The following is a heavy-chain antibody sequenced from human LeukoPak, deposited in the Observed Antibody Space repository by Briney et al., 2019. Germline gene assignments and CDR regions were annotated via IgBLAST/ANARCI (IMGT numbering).Heavy chain of an antibody. V-gene: IGHV3-30-3*01. CDR3: ARVADGMVRGVIRH. CDR1: GFTFSSYA. D-gene: IGHD3-10*01. CDR2: ISYEGSKK. Sequence: GSLRLPCAASGFTFSSYAMHWVRQAPGKGLEGVAVISYEGSKKYYADSVKGRFTISRDNSKNTLYLQMNSLRAEDTAVYYCARVADGMVRGVIRHWGQGTLVTVSS. J-gene: IGHJ4*02.